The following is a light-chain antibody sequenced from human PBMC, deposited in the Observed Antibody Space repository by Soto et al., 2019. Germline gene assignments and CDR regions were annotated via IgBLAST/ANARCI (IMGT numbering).Light chain of an antibody. V-gene: IGLV1-51*01. J-gene: IGLJ2*01. CDR3: GTWDYSLSAVV. Sequence: QSVLTQPPSVSAAPGQKVTISCSGTSSNIGDNYVSWYRQLPGTAPKLLIYDNYKRPSGIPDRFSGSKSGTSTTLGITGLQTGDEADYFCGTWDYSLSAVVFGGGTKVTVL. CDR2: DNY. CDR1: SSNIGDNY.